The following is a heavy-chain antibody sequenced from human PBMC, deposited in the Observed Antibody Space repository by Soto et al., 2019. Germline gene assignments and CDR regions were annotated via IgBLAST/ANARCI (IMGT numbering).Heavy chain of an antibody. D-gene: IGHD6-19*01. Sequence: EVQLVESGGGLVQPGGSLRLSCAASGFTFSSYSMNWVRQAPGKGLQWVSYITSSSSTIYYADSVKGRFTISRDNAKNSLYLQMNSLRAEDTAVYYWARTGAGYYYGMDVLGQGTTVTVSS. CDR1: GFTFSSYS. J-gene: IGHJ6*02. CDR3: ARTGAGYYYGMDV. CDR2: ITSSSSTI. V-gene: IGHV3-48*01.